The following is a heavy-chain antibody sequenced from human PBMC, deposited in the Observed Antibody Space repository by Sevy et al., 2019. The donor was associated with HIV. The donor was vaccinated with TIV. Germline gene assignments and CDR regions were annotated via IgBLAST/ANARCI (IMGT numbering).Heavy chain of an antibody. Sequence: GGSLRLSCTASKFTFSDYYMSWIRQAPGKGLEWVSYISSSSTYTNFAGSVKRRFTISRDNAKNSLYLQLNSLRAEDTAVYYCARVRYNFGQKYFDYWGQGTLVTVSS. D-gene: IGHD5-18*01. CDR1: KFTFSDYY. V-gene: IGHV3-11*06. J-gene: IGHJ4*02. CDR2: ISSSSTYT. CDR3: ARVRYNFGQKYFDY.